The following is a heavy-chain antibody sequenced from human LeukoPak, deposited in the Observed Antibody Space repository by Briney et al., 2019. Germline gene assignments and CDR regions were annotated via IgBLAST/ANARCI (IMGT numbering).Heavy chain of an antibody. CDR3: ARLPAYCSSTSCYYDY. V-gene: IGHV3-21*01. CDR2: IYSGGSI. D-gene: IGHD2-2*01. CDR1: GFTFSSYS. Sequence: PGGSLRLSCAASGFTFSSYSMNWVRQAPGKGLEWVSVIYSGGSIYYADSVKGRFTISRDNAKNSLFLQMNSLRAEDTAVYYCARLPAYCSSTSCYYDYWGQGTLVTVSS. J-gene: IGHJ4*02.